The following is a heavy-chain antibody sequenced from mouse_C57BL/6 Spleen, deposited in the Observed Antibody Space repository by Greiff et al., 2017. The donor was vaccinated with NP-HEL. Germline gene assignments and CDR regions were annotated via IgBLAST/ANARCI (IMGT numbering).Heavy chain of an antibody. CDR1: GYSITSGYY. Sequence: EVKLVESGPGLVKPSQSLSLTCSVTGYSITSGYYWNWIRQFPGNKLEWMGYISYDGSNNYNPSLKNRISITRDTSKNQFFLKLNSVTTEDTATYYCAREGDYEDYAMDYWGQGTSVTVSS. D-gene: IGHD2-4*01. V-gene: IGHV3-6*01. J-gene: IGHJ4*01. CDR2: ISYDGSN. CDR3: AREGDYEDYAMDY.